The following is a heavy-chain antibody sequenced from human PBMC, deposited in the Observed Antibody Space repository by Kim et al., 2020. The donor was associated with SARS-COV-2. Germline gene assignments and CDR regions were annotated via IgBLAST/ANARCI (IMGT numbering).Heavy chain of an antibody. V-gene: IGHV3-23*01. Sequence: LSLTCVATKFAFTRYEMTWVRQAPGKGLEWVATVSGSGNSAFYADSVTGRFVISRDNSKKTIFLQMSRLKIEDTATYFCLRRPGGRNDDWSGRDYWGQGTLVTVSS. D-gene: IGHD1-1*01. CDR1: KFAFTRYE. CDR3: LRRPGGRNDDWSGRDY. CDR2: VSGSGNSA. J-gene: IGHJ4*02.